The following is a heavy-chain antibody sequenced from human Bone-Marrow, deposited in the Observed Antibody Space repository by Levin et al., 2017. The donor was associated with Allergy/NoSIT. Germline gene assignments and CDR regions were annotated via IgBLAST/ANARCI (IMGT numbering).Heavy chain of an antibody. D-gene: IGHD3-9*01. CDR1: GYTFTDYY. J-gene: IGHJ6*02. V-gene: IGHV1-2*06. Sequence: GASVKVSCKASGYTFTDYYIHWARQAPGQGLEWMGRINPNSGGTKFAQKFQGRVTMTSDTSANTSYMEVSSLRSDDTAVYYCAREASPYEVLTGSPLYYYKYGMDVWGQGTTVTVSS. CDR3: AREASPYEVLTGSPLYYYKYGMDV. CDR2: INPNSGGT.